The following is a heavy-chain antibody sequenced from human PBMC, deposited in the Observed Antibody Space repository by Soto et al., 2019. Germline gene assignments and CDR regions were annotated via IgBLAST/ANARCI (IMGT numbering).Heavy chain of an antibody. Sequence: SETLSLTCSVSGDSISNLDYFWAWIRQPPGQALEYIGYIYKSATTYYNPSFESRVAISVDTLKSQFSLNVTSVTAADTAVYFCARGRYCLTGRCFPNWFDSWGQGALVTVSS. V-gene: IGHV4-30-4*01. CDR3: ARGRYCLTGRCFPNWFDS. CDR2: IYKSATT. CDR1: GDSISNLDYF. D-gene: IGHD7-27*01. J-gene: IGHJ5*01.